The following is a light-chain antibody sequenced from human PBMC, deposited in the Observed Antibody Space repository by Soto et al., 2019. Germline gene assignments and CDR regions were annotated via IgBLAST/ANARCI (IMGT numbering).Light chain of an antibody. Sequence: QSVLTQSSSASASLGSSVKLTCTLSSGHSSYIIAWHQQQPGKAPRYLMKLEGSGSYNKGSGVPDRFSGSSSGADRSLTISNLQFEDEADYYCETWDSNTRVFGAGTKLTVL. CDR2: LEGSGSY. J-gene: IGLJ2*01. CDR1: SGHSSYI. V-gene: IGLV4-60*02. CDR3: ETWDSNTRV.